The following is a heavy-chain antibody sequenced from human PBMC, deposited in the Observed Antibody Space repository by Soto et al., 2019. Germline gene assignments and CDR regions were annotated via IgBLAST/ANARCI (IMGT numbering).Heavy chain of an antibody. CDR1: GFTFSSYA. J-gene: IGHJ4*02. CDR3: AKAVGSSSWGSRYFDY. D-gene: IGHD6-13*01. CDR2: ISGSGGST. V-gene: IGHV3-23*01. Sequence: PGGSLRLSCAASGFTFSSYAMSWVRQAPGKGLEWVSAISGSGGSTYYADSVKGRFTISRDNSKNTLYLQMNSLRAEDTAVYYCAKAVGSSSWGSRYFDYWGQGTLVTVSS.